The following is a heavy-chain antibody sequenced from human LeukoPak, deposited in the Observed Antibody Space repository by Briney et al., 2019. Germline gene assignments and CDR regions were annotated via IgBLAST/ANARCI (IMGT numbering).Heavy chain of an antibody. D-gene: IGHD3-22*01. J-gene: IGHJ6*02. CDR1: GYTFTSDG. V-gene: IGHV1-18*01. Sequence: ASVKVSCKTSGYTFTSDGISWVRQAPGQGLEWMGWIGTYKGNTNYAQMFQGRVTMTTDTSTSTAYMELKNLRSDDTAVYYCARTPGMVVVKAFYCMDVWGQGTTITVSS. CDR3: ARTPGMVVVKAFYCMDV. CDR2: IGTYKGNT.